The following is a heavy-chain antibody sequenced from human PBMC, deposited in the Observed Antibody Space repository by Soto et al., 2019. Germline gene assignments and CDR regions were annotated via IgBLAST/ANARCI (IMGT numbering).Heavy chain of an antibody. CDR2: ISAHNGNT. V-gene: IGHV1-18*01. J-gene: IGHJ4*02. Sequence: HVHLVQSGAEVKKPGASVKVSCKASGYTFTSYGITWVRQAPGQGLEWMGWISAHNGNTDYAQKLQGRVIVTRDTSTSTAYMELRSLISDDTAVYYCARGRYGDYCGQGALVTVSS. D-gene: IGHD1-1*01. CDR1: GYTFTSYG. CDR3: ARGRYGDY.